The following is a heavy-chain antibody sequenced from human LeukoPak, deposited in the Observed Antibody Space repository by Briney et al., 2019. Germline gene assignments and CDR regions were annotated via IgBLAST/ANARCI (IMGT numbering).Heavy chain of an antibody. J-gene: IGHJ2*01. CDR3: ARDQRGWELLSRLRQFYWYFDL. D-gene: IGHD1-26*01. CDR2: INQDATEK. CDR1: GFTFTTYW. Sequence: GGSLRLSCAASGFTFTTYWMTRVRQAPGKGLEWVANINQDATEKYYVDSVKGRFTISRDNAKNSLYLQMNSLRAEDTAVYYCARDQRGWELLSRLRQFYWYFDLWGRGTLVTVSS. V-gene: IGHV3-7*01.